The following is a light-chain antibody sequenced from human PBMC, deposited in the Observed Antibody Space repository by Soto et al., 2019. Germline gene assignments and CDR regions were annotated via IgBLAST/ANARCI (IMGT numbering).Light chain of an antibody. CDR3: QQYLSSPFA. J-gene: IGKJ3*01. Sequence: DIVMTQSPDSLAVTLGERATINCKSSQSVLYSSNNKNYLAWYQQKPGQPPKLLIYWASTRESGVPDRFSGSGYGTDFTLTINSLQAEDVAVYYCQQYLSSPFAFGPGTKVDI. V-gene: IGKV4-1*01. CDR1: QSVLYSSNNKNY. CDR2: WAS.